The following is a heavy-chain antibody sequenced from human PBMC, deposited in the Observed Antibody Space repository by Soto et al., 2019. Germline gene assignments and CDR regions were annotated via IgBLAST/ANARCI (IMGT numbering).Heavy chain of an antibody. D-gene: IGHD3-10*01. CDR2: VNPILSMS. Sequence: GASVKVSCKASGDTFGCYTINWVRQAPGLGLEWMGRVNPILSMSNYAQKFQGRVTMTADKSTSTAYMELRSLRSEDTAFYYCATSYGSGYRDFDYWGQGALVTVSS. J-gene: IGHJ4*02. CDR1: GDTFGCYT. V-gene: IGHV1-69*02. CDR3: ATSYGSGYRDFDY.